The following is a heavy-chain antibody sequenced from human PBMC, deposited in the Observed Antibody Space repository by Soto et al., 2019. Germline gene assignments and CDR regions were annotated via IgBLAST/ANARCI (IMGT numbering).Heavy chain of an antibody. Sequence: PRLSCAASGFTFNNYGIHWVRQAPGKGLEWVAVISYDGSNKYYADSVEGRFTISRDSSKNTLYLQLDSLRAEDTAVYYCARQGMPHHNWFDPWGQGTLVTVSS. V-gene: IGHV3-30*03. CDR1: GFTFNNYG. CDR3: ARQGMPHHNWFDP. CDR2: ISYDGSNK. D-gene: IGHD2-2*01. J-gene: IGHJ5*02.